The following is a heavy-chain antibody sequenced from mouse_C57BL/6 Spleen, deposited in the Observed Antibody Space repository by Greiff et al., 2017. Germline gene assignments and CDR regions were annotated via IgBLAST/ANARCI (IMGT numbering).Heavy chain of an antibody. D-gene: IGHD1-1*01. CDR2: IYPGDGNT. Sequence: QVQLKESGPELVKPGASVKISCKASGYAFSSSWMTWVKQRPGKGLEWIGRIYPGDGNTNYNGKFKGKATLTADKSSSTAYMQLSSLTSEDSAVYFSARRYGSSYPYFEYWGPGTTLTVSS. V-gene: IGHV1-82*01. CDR1: GYAFSSSW. CDR3: ARRYGSSYPYFEY. J-gene: IGHJ2*01.